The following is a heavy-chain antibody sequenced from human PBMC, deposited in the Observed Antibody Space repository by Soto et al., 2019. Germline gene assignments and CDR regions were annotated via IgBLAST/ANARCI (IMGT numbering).Heavy chain of an antibody. V-gene: IGHV1-18*01. J-gene: IGHJ6*02. CDR3: ASGSYYYDSSGYYLYYYGMDV. D-gene: IGHD3-22*01. CDR2: ISAYNGNT. Sequence: ASVKVSXKASGYTFTSYGISWVRQAPGQGLEWMGWISAYNGNTNYAQKLQGRVTMTTDTSTSTAYMELRSLRSDDTAVYYCASGSYYYDSSGYYLYYYGMDVWGQGTTVTVSS. CDR1: GYTFTSYG.